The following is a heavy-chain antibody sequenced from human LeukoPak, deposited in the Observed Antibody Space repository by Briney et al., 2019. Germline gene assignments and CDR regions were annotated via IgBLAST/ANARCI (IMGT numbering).Heavy chain of an antibody. CDR1: GFTFDDYA. CDR3: AKGMVRGVISWFDP. V-gene: IGHV3-9*01. Sequence: PGGSLRLSCAASGFTFDDYAMHWVRQAPGKGLGWVSGISWNSGSIGYADSVKGRFTISRDNAKNSLYLQMNSLRAEDTALYYCAKGMVRGVISWFDPWGQGTLVTVSS. CDR2: ISWNSGSI. J-gene: IGHJ5*02. D-gene: IGHD3-10*01.